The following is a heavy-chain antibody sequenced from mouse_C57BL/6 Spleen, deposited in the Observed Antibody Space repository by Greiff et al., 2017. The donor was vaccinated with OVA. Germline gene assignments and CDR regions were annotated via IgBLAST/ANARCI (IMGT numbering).Heavy chain of an antibody. V-gene: IGHV5-4*01. J-gene: IGHJ2*01. D-gene: IGHD2-4*01. CDR2: ISAGGSYT. CDR1: GFTFTSYS. CDR3: ARGYDNDVWYFDD. Sequence: EVQLQESGGGLVKPGGSLKLSCAASGFTFTSYSMSWVRQTPEKRLEWVATISAGGSYTYYPDNVKGRSTFSRDNASTTPYLQLRHLTSEDAAMYYCARGYDNDVWYFDDWGQGTTLTVSS.